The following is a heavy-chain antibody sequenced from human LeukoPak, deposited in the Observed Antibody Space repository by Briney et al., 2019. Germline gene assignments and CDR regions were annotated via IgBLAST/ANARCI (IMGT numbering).Heavy chain of an antibody. V-gene: IGHV1-18*04. CDR1: GYTFTRNG. J-gene: IGHJ4*02. Sequence: ASVKVSCKASGYTFTRNGISWVRQAPGQGLEWMGWINGYNGNTKYAQKLQGRVTMTTDTSTTTAYMKLRSLRSDDTAVYYCAREGWGTYSSGPYYFDYWGQGTLITVSS. CDR3: AREGWGTYSSGPYYFDY. D-gene: IGHD6-19*01. CDR2: INGYNGNT.